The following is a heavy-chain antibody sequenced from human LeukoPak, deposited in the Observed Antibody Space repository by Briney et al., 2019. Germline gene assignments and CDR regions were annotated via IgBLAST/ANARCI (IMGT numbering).Heavy chain of an antibody. CDR3: ARRGNMSSHAFDI. Sequence: GGSLRLSCVASGFSFSDSYMSWIRQAPGQGLEWLSYIKSSDTSTFYADSVKGRFTVSRDNAKNSLYLQMNSLRAEDTAVYYCARRGNMSSHAFDIWGQGTVVTVSS. D-gene: IGHD2/OR15-2a*01. J-gene: IGHJ3*02. V-gene: IGHV3-11*01. CDR2: IKSSDTST. CDR1: GFSFSDSY.